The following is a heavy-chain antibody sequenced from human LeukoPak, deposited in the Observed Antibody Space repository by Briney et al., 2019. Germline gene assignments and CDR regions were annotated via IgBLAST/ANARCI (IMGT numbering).Heavy chain of an antibody. V-gene: IGHV5-51*01. CDR2: IYPGDSET. D-gene: IGHD1-26*01. J-gene: IGHJ6*02. CDR1: GYNFTTYW. CDR3: ARRRHRYSGSYYYYYGMDV. Sequence: GESLKISCKGSGYNFTTYWIAWVRQMPGKGLEWMGIIYPGDSETRYSPSFQGQVTISADKSISTAYLQWSSLKASDTAMYYCARRRHRYSGSYYYYYGMDVWGQGTTVTVSS.